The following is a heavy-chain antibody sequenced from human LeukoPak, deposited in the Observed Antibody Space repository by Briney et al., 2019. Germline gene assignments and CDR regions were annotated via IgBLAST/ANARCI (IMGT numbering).Heavy chain of an antibody. Sequence: GGSLRLSCAGSGFTVRSTFMSWVRQAPGKGLEWVSAMFSGGSTYYADSVKGRFTISRDSPKETLHLQMNSLRVDDTAVYYCCGWEDPFDYWGQGTPVTVSS. J-gene: IGHJ4*02. CDR2: MFSGGST. V-gene: IGHV3-53*01. CDR1: GFTVRSTF. CDR3: CGWEDPFDY. D-gene: IGHD6-19*01.